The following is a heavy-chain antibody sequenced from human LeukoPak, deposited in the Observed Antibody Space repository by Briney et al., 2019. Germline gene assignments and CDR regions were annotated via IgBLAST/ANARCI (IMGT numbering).Heavy chain of an antibody. V-gene: IGHV4-59*11. CDR1: GGSLRSHY. CDR3: ASINYDYYYMDV. CDR2: VYYSGTI. J-gene: IGHJ6*03. Sequence: SETLSLTCTVSGGSLRSHYWSWIRQPPGKGLEWIGYVYYSGTINYKSSLKSRVTISLDTSKDQFSLKLRSVTAADTAVYYCASINYDYYYMDVWGKGTTVTVSS.